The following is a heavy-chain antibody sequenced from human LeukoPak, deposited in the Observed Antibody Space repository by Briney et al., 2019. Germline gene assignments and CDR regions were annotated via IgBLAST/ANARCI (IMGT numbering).Heavy chain of an antibody. J-gene: IGHJ4*02. CDR1: GYIFTNYS. D-gene: IGHD3-10*01. CDR3: ARTYYTSGSFHSPFDS. Sequence: VASVKVSCKASGYIFTNYSITWVRQAPGEGLEWVGWISTYNGNANYEQDLQGRVTVTTDTSTSTVNMELRSLRSDDTAVYYCARTYYTSGSFHSPFDSWGQGTLVTVSS. V-gene: IGHV1-18*01. CDR2: ISTYNGNA.